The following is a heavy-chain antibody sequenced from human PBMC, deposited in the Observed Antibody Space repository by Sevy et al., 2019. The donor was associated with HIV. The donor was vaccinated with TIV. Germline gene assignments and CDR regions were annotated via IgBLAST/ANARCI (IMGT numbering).Heavy chain of an antibody. CDR1: GFTFSSYS. D-gene: IGHD6-19*01. CDR2: ISSSSYI. CDR3: ARAYTSFSSGWYKDYYGMDV. Sequence: GGSLRLSCAASGFTFSSYSMKWVRQAPGKGLEWVSSISSSSYIYYADSVKGRFTISRDNAKNSLYLQMNSLRAEDTAVYYCARAYTSFSSGWYKDYYGMDVWGQGTTLTVSS. J-gene: IGHJ6*02. V-gene: IGHV3-21*01.